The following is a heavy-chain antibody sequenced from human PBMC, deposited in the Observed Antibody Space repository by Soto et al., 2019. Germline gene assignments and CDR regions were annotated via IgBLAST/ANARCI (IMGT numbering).Heavy chain of an antibody. Sequence: SETLSLTCAVSGGSIISGGYSWRWIRQPPGKGLEWIGYIYHSGSTYYNPSLKSRVTISVDRSKNQFSLKLSSVTAADTAVYYCAREGGAGYSYGYIDYWGQGTLVTVSS. V-gene: IGHV4-30-2*01. CDR1: GGSIISGGYS. CDR3: AREGGAGYSYGYIDY. J-gene: IGHJ4*02. D-gene: IGHD5-18*01. CDR2: IYHSGST.